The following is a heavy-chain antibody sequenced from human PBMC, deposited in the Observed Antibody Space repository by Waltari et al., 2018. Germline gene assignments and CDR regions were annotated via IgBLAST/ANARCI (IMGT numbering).Heavy chain of an antibody. CDR2: IYTSGST. D-gene: IGHD1-1*01. Sequence: QVQLQESGPGLVKPSQTLSLTCTVSGGSISSGSYYWSWIRQPAGKGLEWIGRIYTSGSTNYNPSLKSRVTISVDTSKNQFSLKLSSVTAADTAVYYCARDQDWYNNWYFDLWGRGTLVTVSS. CDR3: ARDQDWYNNWYFDL. J-gene: IGHJ2*01. V-gene: IGHV4-61*02. CDR1: GGSISSGSYY.